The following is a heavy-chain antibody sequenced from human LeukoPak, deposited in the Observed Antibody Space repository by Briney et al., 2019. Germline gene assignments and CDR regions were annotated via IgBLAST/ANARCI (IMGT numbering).Heavy chain of an antibody. CDR1: GFTFSSYE. J-gene: IGHJ6*03. V-gene: IGHV3-20*04. Sequence: GGSLRLSCAASGFTFSSYEMHWVRQAPGKGLEWVSGINWNGGSTGYADSVKGRFTISRDNAKNSLYLQMNSLRAEDTALYYCARGSIAAAAGDYYYMDVWGKGTTVTVSS. D-gene: IGHD6-25*01. CDR2: INWNGGST. CDR3: ARGSIAAAAGDYYYMDV.